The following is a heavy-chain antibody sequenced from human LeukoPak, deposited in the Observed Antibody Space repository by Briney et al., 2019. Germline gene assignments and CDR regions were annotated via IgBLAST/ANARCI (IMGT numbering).Heavy chain of an antibody. D-gene: IGHD3-3*01. CDR3: ARDHLANLASRLFDP. Sequence: SETLSLTCTVSGGSISSYYWSWIRQPPGKGLEWIGYIYYSGSTNYNPSLKSRVTISVDTSKNQFSLKLNSVTAADTAVYYCARDHLANLASRLFDPWGQGTLVTVSS. J-gene: IGHJ5*02. V-gene: IGHV4-59*12. CDR2: IYYSGST. CDR1: GGSISSYY.